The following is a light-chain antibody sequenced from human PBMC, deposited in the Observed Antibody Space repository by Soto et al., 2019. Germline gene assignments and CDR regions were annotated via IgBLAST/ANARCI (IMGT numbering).Light chain of an antibody. V-gene: IGLV1-44*01. J-gene: IGLJ3*02. CDR3: AVWDDGLNGLGV. CDR2: SNN. Sequence: QSVLTQPPSASGTPGQKVTIVCSGRTSNIGSNSVNWYQQLPGTAPKLLIYSNNQRPSGVPDRFSGSKSGTSASLAISGLQSDDEAVYYWAVWDDGLNGLGVFGGGTKLTVL. CDR1: TSNIGSNS.